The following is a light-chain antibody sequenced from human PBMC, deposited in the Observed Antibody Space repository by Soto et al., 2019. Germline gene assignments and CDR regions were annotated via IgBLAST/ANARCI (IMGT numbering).Light chain of an antibody. J-gene: IGLJ2*01. CDR1: SSNIGNNY. V-gene: IGLV1-51*01. CDR2: HNN. CDR3: GTRDSSLNAVV. Sequence: QSVLTQPPSVSAAPGQKVTISCSGSSSNIGNNYASWYQHLPGTAPKLLIYHNNKRPSGIPDRFSDSKSGTSATLVITGLQTGDEADYYCGTRDSSLNAVVFGGGTKLTVL.